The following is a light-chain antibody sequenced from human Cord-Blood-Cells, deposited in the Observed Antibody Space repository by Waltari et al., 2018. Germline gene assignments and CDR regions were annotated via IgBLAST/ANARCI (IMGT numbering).Light chain of an antibody. J-gene: IGKJ4*01. CDR1: QSVSSY. CDR3: QQRSNWLT. CDR2: DAS. V-gene: IGKV3-11*01. Sequence: EMVLKQSSATLSLSPGERATLSCRASQSVSSYLAWYQQKPGQAPRLLIYDASNRATGIPARFSGSGSGTDFTLTISSLEPEDFAVYYCQQRSNWLTFGGGTKVEIK.